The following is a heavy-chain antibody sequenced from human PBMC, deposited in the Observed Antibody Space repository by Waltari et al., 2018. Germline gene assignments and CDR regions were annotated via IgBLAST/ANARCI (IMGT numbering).Heavy chain of an antibody. V-gene: IGHV4-39*01. J-gene: IGHJ4*02. D-gene: IGHD4-17*01. CDR2: IYYSGST. Sequence: QLQLQESGPGLVKPSETLSLTCPVSGGSISSSSYYWGWIRQPPGKGLEWIGSIYYSGSTYYNPSLKSRVTISVDTSKNQFSLKLSSVTAADTAVYYCARHSPPSVTTPVDAVDYWGQGTLVTVSS. CDR3: ARHSPPSVTTPVDAVDY. CDR1: GGSISSSSYY.